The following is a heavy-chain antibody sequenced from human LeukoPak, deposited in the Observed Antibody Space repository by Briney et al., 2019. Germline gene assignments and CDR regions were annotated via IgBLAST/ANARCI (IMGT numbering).Heavy chain of an antibody. J-gene: IGHJ5*02. CDR2: MNPNSGNT. CDR1: GYTFTSYD. D-gene: IGHD2-21*02. V-gene: IGHV1-8*01. CDR3: ARDQIVVVTAILHPLGWFDP. Sequence: GASVKVSCKASGYTFTSYDINWVRQATGQGLEWMGWMNPNSGNTGYAQKFQGRVTMTRNTSISTAYMELSSLRSEDTAVYYCARDQIVVVTAILHPLGWFDPWGQGTLVTVSS.